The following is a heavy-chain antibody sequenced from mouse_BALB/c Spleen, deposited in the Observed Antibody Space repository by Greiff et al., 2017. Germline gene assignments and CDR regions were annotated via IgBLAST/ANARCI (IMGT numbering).Heavy chain of an antibody. Sequence: EVKVEESGGGLVQPGGSLKLSCAASGFTFSSYTMSWVRQTPEKRLEWVAYISNGGGSTYYPDTVKGRFTISRDTAKNTLYLQMSSLKSEDTAMYYCARRGYGSSYDGAMDYWGQGTSVTVSS. V-gene: IGHV5-12-2*01. CDR3: ARRGYGSSYDGAMDY. D-gene: IGHD1-1*01. J-gene: IGHJ4*01. CDR1: GFTFSSYT. CDR2: ISNGGGST.